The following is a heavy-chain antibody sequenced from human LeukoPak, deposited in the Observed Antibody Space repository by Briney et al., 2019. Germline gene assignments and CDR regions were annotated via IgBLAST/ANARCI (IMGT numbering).Heavy chain of an antibody. CDR1: GFTFSSYA. D-gene: IGHD1-26*01. CDR3: AKDGSKEGIVGAKFDY. J-gene: IGHJ4*02. CDR2: ISGSGGST. V-gene: IGHV3-23*01. Sequence: GASLRLSCAASGFTFSSYAMSWVRQAPGKGLEWVSAISGSGGSTYYADSVKGRFTFSRDNSKNTLYLPLNSLRADDTAVYYCAKDGSKEGIVGAKFDYWGQGTLVTVSS.